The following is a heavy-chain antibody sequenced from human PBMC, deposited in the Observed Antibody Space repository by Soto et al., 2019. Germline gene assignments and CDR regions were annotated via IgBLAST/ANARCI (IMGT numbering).Heavy chain of an antibody. CDR3: ARDVSSPGLFDY. CDR2: INAGNGNT. J-gene: IGHJ4*02. D-gene: IGHD2-15*01. Sequence: ASVKVSCKSSGYTFTSYSMHWVRQAPGQRLEWMGWINAGNGNTKYSQKFQGRVTITRDTSASTAYMELSSLRSEDTAVYYCARDVSSPGLFDYWGQGTLVTVSS. V-gene: IGHV1-3*01. CDR1: GYTFTSYS.